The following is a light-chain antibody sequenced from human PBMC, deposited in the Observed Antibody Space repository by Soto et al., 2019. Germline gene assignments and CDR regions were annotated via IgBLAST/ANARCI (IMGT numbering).Light chain of an antibody. V-gene: IGKV1-13*02. CDR1: QGISSA. J-gene: IGKJ4*01. CDR3: QQFNTYPALT. CDR2: DVS. Sequence: AIQLTQSPSSLSASVGDRVTITCRASQGISSALAWYQQKPGKSPNLLIYDVSRMESGVPSRFSGSGSGTDYTLAISSLQPEDFATYYCQQFNTYPALTFGGGTKVEIK.